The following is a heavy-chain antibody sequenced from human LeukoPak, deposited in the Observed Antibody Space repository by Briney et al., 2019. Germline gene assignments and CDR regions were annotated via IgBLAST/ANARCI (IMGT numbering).Heavy chain of an antibody. Sequence: ASVKVSCKASGYTFTSYDINWVRQATGQGLEWMGWMNPNSGNTGYAQKLQGRVTITRNTSISTAYMELSSLRSEDTAVYYCARGDYCTNGVCYWTYMREYNWFDPWGQGTLVTVSS. J-gene: IGHJ5*02. CDR1: GYTFTSYD. D-gene: IGHD2-8*01. CDR2: MNPNSGNT. CDR3: ARGDYCTNGVCYWTYMREYNWFDP. V-gene: IGHV1-8*03.